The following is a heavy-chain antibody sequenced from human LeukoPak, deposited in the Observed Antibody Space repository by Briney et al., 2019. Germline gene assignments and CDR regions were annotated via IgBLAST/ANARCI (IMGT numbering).Heavy chain of an antibody. J-gene: IGHJ4*02. Sequence: GGSLRLSCAASGFTFSSYSMNWVRQAPGKGLEWVSSISSSSSSYIYYADSVKGRFTISRDNAKNSLYLQMNSLRAEDTAVYYCASDSSSWRIPADYWGQGTLVTVSS. V-gene: IGHV3-21*01. CDR2: ISSSSSSYI. D-gene: IGHD6-13*01. CDR3: ASDSSSWRIPADY. CDR1: GFTFSSYS.